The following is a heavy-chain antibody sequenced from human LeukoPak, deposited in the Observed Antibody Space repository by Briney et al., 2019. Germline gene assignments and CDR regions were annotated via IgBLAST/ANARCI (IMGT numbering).Heavy chain of an antibody. CDR2: ISGSGIST. Sequence: SGGSLRLSCAASGFTFSGYAMSWVREAPGKGLEWGSVISGSGISTYNADSVKGRFTISRDNSKNTLYLQMNSLRAEDTAVYYCAKADYYDSNTYRAQFIQHWGQGTLVTVSS. D-gene: IGHD3-22*01. J-gene: IGHJ1*01. V-gene: IGHV3-23*01. CDR1: GFTFSGYA. CDR3: AKADYYDSNTYRAQFIQH.